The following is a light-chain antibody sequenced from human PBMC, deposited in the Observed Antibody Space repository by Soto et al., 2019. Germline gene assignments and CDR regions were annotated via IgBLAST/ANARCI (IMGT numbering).Light chain of an antibody. J-gene: IGKJ3*01. CDR2: DAS. Sequence: EIVLTQSPATLSLAPGERTTLSCRASHSVDTYLSWYQHKPGQAPRLLIHDASIMATGAPASFSGSGSGTDFTLTISSLAPDDFAVYYGQHRYGFTFGPGTKVDIK. CDR3: QHRYGFT. V-gene: IGKV3-11*01. CDR1: HSVDTY.